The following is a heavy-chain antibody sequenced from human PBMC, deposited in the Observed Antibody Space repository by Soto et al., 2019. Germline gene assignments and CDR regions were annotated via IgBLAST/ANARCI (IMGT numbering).Heavy chain of an antibody. CDR3: ARGRIAAAGINWFDP. D-gene: IGHD6-13*01. CDR1: GGSVSSGSYY. CDR2: IYYSGST. V-gene: IGHV4-61*01. J-gene: IGHJ5*02. Sequence: SETLSLTCTVSGGSVSSGSYYWSWIRQPPGKGLEWIGYIYYSGSTNYNPSLKSRVTISVDTSKNQFSLKLSSVTAADTAVYYCARGRIAAAGINWFDPWGQGTLVTVSS.